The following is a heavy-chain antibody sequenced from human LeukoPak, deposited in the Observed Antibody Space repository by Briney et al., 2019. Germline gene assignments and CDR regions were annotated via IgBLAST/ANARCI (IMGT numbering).Heavy chain of an antibody. V-gene: IGHV3-74*01. CDR2: INSDGSGT. J-gene: IGHJ3*02. Sequence: GGSLRLSCAASGFTFNSYWMHWVRQAPGKGLVWVSRINSDGSGTSDADFVKGRFTISRDNSKNTLYLQMNSLRAEDTAMYYCARDRLTNDAFDIWGQGTMVTVSS. CDR1: GFTFNSYW. D-gene: IGHD2-8*01. CDR3: ARDRLTNDAFDI.